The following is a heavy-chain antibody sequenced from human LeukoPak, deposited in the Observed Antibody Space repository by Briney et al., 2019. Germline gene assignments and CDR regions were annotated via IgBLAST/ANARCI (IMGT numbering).Heavy chain of an antibody. D-gene: IGHD1-14*01. Sequence: GESLKISCKISGYKLTNNWIGWVRQVPGKGLEWMGLIYPGYSDAKYSPSFQGQVTLSVGASISTAYLQLSGLRASDTAIYYCVRFGLTGSLDHWGQGTLVTVSS. CDR2: IYPGYSDA. J-gene: IGHJ5*02. CDR1: GYKLTNNW. V-gene: IGHV5-51*01. CDR3: VRFGLTGSLDH.